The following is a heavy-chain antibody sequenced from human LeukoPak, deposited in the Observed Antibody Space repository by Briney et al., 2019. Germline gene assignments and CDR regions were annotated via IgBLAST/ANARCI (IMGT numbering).Heavy chain of an antibody. CDR2: IYYSGRT. CDR3: VRLSLDTTMPNWYFDL. Sequence: PSETLSLTCTVSGGSISSYYWSWIRQPPGKGLEWIGYIYYSGRTNYNPSLKSRVTISVDTSKNQFSLKLSSVTAADTAVYYCVRLSLDTTMPNWYFDLWGRGTLVTVSS. D-gene: IGHD5-18*01. V-gene: IGHV4-59*08. CDR1: GGSISSYY. J-gene: IGHJ2*01.